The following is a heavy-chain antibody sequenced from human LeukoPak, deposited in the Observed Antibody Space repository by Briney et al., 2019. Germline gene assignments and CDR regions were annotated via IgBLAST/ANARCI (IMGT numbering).Heavy chain of an antibody. Sequence: EPSETLSLTCAVYGGSFSGYYWSWIRQPPGKGPEWIGEINHSGSTNYNPSLRSRVTISVDTSKNQFSLKLSSVTAADTAVYYCARRGYDSSGYGFDYWGQGTLVTVSS. D-gene: IGHD3-22*01. V-gene: IGHV4-34*01. CDR1: GGSFSGYY. CDR3: ARRGYDSSGYGFDY. CDR2: INHSGST. J-gene: IGHJ4*02.